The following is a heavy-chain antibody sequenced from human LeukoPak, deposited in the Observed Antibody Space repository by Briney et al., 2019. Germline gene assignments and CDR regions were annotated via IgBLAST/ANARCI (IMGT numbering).Heavy chain of an antibody. Sequence: GGSLRLSCAASGFTFSSYWMSWVRQAPGKGREWVANIKQDGSEKYYVDSVKGRSTISRDNAKNSLYLQMNSLRAQDTAVYYCATTREAIYNWFDPWGQGTLVTVSS. CDR3: ATTREAIYNWFDP. D-gene: IGHD1-1*01. CDR2: IKQDGSEK. V-gene: IGHV3-7*01. J-gene: IGHJ5*02. CDR1: GFTFSSYW.